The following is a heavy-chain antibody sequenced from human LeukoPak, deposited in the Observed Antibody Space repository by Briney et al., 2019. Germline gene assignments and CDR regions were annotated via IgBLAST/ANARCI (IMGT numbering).Heavy chain of an antibody. CDR3: AELGITMIGGV. CDR1: GFSFSNSY. V-gene: IGHV3-11*04. J-gene: IGHJ6*04. CDR2: ISGSGSDI. Sequence: PGGSLRLSCVVSGFSFSNSYMTWIRQTPGKGLESLAYISGSGSDIYYADSVKGRFTISRDNAKNSLYLQMNSLRAEDTAVYYCAELGITMIGGVWGKGTTVTISS. D-gene: IGHD3-10*02.